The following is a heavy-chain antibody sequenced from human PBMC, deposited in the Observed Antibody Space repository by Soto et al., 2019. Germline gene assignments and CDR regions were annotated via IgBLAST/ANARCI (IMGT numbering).Heavy chain of an antibody. V-gene: IGHV3-21*01. CDR2: ISSSSSYI. CDR1: GFTFSSYS. CDR3: ARIEGGVVVVPAAMLGVAGYYYMDV. J-gene: IGHJ6*03. D-gene: IGHD2-2*01. Sequence: GGSLRLSCAASGFTFSSYSMNWVRQAPGKGLEWVSSISSSSSYIYYADSVKGRFTISRDNAKNSLYLQMNSLRAEDTAVYYCARIEGGVVVVPAAMLGVAGYYYMDVWGKGTTVTVSS.